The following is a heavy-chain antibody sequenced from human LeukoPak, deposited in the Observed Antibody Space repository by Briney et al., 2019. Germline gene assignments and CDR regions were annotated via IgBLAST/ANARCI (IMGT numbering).Heavy chain of an antibody. CDR3: ARVGRITMVRGVINNWFDP. CDR1: GGSISSSSYY. D-gene: IGHD3-10*01. CDR2: NYYSGST. Sequence: SETLSLTCTVSGGSISSSSYYWGWIRQPPGKGLEWIGRNYYSGSTYYNPSLKSRVTISVDTSKNQFSLKLSSVTAADTAVYYCARVGRITMVRGVINNWFDPWGQGTLVTVSS. J-gene: IGHJ5*02. V-gene: IGHV4-39*07.